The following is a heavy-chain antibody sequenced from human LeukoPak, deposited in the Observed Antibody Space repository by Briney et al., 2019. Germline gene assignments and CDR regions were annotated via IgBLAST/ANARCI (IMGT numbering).Heavy chain of an antibody. V-gene: IGHV3-13*01. D-gene: IGHD2-15*01. CDR1: GFTLSDLD. J-gene: IGHJ4*02. Sequence: GGSLRLSCAASGFTLSDLDMHWARQTTGKGLEWVSVIGTAGDTYYPGSVEGRFTISRENAKNSLYLQMKTLRAGDTAVYYCARGGGYCGGGSCYKHYYFDYWGQGTLVTVSS. CDR2: IGTAGDT. CDR3: ARGGGYCGGGSCYKHYYFDY.